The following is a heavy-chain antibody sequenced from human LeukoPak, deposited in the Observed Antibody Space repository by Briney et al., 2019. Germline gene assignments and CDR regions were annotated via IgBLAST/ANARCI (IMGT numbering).Heavy chain of an antibody. V-gene: IGHV4-39*01. Sequence: PSETLSLTCTVSGGSISSSSYYWGWIRQPPGKGLEWIRSIYYSGSTYYNPSLKSRVTISVDTSKNQFSLKLSSVTAADTAVYYCARHPSIVGATKGWFDYWGQGTLVTVSS. CDR3: ARHPSIVGATKGWFDY. D-gene: IGHD1-26*01. J-gene: IGHJ4*02. CDR2: IYYSGST. CDR1: GGSISSSSYY.